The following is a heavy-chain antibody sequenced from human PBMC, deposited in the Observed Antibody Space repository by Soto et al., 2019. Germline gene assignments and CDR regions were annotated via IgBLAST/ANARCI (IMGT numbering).Heavy chain of an antibody. Sequence: QVQLPESVPGLVKPSETLSLTCTVSGGSISNYYWSWIRQPPRQGLEWIGYIHYSGNTKYNPSLKNRVPISADTSNNPFSVTLSSVNAAYTAVSYCARGNYDFWSGDFATSDFWGQGTLVTVSS. CDR3: ARGNYDFWSGDFATSDF. CDR1: GGSISNYY. D-gene: IGHD3-3*01. J-gene: IGHJ4*02. CDR2: IHYSGNT. V-gene: IGHV4-59*08.